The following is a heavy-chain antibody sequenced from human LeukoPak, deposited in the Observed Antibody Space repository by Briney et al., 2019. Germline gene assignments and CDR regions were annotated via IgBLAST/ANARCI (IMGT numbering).Heavy chain of an antibody. Sequence: GGSLSLSCAAPGFNFTTYAMNWVRQAPGKGLEWLAVVSYDGANKYYADSVKGRFTVSRDNSKNTLYLQMGRLRPDDTALYYCAKVQGVSGLDYWGQGTLVSVSS. D-gene: IGHD6-19*01. CDR1: GFNFTTYA. CDR2: VSYDGANK. V-gene: IGHV3-30-3*01. CDR3: AKVQGVSGLDY. J-gene: IGHJ4*02.